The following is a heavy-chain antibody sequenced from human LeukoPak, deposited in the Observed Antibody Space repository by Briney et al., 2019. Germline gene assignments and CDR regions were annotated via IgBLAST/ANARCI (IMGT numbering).Heavy chain of an antibody. V-gene: IGHV3-66*01. Sequence: PGGSLRLSCTASGFAINTRYMNWVRQAPGKGLEWVSIIYNDGRTFYPDSVKDRFTISRDDSKNTIYPQMNSLRGEDTGLYYCARDSYHTSWGRGTQVTVS. D-gene: IGHD3-3*01. J-gene: IGHJ4*02. CDR1: GFAINTRY. CDR3: ARDSYHTS. CDR2: IYNDGRT.